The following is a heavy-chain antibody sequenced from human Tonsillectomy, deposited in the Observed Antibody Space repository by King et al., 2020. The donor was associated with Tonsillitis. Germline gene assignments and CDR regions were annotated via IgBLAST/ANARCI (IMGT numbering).Heavy chain of an antibody. V-gene: IGHV1-69*01. J-gene: IGHJ5*02. CDR3: AGSLGGLVPYPSRLNPRFDP. D-gene: IGHD2-2*01. Sequence: QLVQSGAEVRKPGSSVKVSCRASGVTFSNYAINWVRQAPGQGLEWVGVIIPIFGTTNYTQKFQGRVTLTADEFTNTAYMELSSMRSDDTAVYYCAGSLGGLVPYPSRLNPRFDPWGQGTLVTVSS. CDR1: GVTFSNYA. CDR2: IIPIFGTT.